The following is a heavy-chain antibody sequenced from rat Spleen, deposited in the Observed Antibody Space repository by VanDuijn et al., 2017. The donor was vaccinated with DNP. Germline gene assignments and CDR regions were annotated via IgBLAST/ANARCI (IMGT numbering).Heavy chain of an antibody. Sequence: QMQLKESGPGLVQPSQTLSLTCTVSGFSLTSYGVSWVRQSPGKGLEWIGSIYSGGSTVYNSGLKSRLSISRDTSKSQVLLKMNSLQTEDTAMYFCARALATVAPTGAMDAWGQGTSVTVSS. V-gene: IGHV2-16*01. CDR2: IYSGGST. D-gene: IGHD3-1*01. CDR1: GFSLTSYG. CDR3: ARALATVAPTGAMDA. J-gene: IGHJ4*01.